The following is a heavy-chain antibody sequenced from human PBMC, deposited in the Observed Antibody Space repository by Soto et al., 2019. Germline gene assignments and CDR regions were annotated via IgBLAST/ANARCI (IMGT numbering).Heavy chain of an antibody. V-gene: IGHV3-30-3*01. CDR2: ISYDGSNK. D-gene: IGHD3-9*01. J-gene: IGHJ4*02. Sequence: PGGSLRLSCAASGFTFSSYAMHWVRQAPGKGLEWVAVISYDGSNKYYADSVKGRFTISRDNSKNTLYLQMNSLRAEDTAVYYCARDHNAELRYFDWLLRYYKGYFDYWGQGTLVTVSS. CDR3: ARDHNAELRYFDWLLRYYKGYFDY. CDR1: GFTFSSYA.